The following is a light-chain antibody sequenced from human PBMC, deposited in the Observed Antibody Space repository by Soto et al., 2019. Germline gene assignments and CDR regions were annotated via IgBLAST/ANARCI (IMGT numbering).Light chain of an antibody. J-gene: IGKJ3*01. V-gene: IGKV3-20*01. CDR1: QSVSSSY. CDR2: GAS. Sequence: EIVLTQSPGTLSLSPGERATLSCRASQSVSSSYLAWYQQKPGQAPRLLISGASSRDTAIPPRFSGSGSGTDFALSISRLEPEDFSVYYCQQYGSSSFTFGPGTKVDIK. CDR3: QQYGSSSFT.